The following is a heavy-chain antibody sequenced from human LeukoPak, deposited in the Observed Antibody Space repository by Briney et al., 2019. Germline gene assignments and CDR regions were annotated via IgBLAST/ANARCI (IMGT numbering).Heavy chain of an antibody. CDR1: GASVSNYY. V-gene: IGHV4-59*08. CDR3: ARHHDGGPKLRLDF. J-gene: IGHJ4*02. CDR2: FHYSGST. D-gene: IGHD2-15*01. Sequence: TSETLSLTCRVSGASVSNYYWSWLRQSPGKGLEWIGFFHYSGSTNYNPSLNSRVTTSIDTSMNQLSLTLVSVTAADTAVYFCARHHDGGPKLRLDFWGLGVLVTVSS.